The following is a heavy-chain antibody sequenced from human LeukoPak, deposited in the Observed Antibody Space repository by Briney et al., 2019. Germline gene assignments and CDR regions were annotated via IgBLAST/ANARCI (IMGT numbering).Heavy chain of an antibody. CDR1: GYTFNTHS. Sequence: GASVTVSCKASGYTFNTHSITWVRQAPGQGLEWLGWINADTWKPTYAQDFTGRFVFSLDKSVSTTYLQISSLKAEDTAVYYCAREVVRFDYWGQGTLVAVSS. CDR2: INADTWKP. D-gene: IGHD6-6*01. J-gene: IGHJ4*02. CDR3: AREVVRFDY. V-gene: IGHV7-4-1*02.